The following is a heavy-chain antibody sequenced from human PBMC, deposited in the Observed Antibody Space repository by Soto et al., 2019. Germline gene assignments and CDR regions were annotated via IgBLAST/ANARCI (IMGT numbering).Heavy chain of an antibody. CDR1: GGSISSYY. CDR3: AGEYSSGYYGMDV. CDR2: IYTSGST. D-gene: IGHD5-18*01. J-gene: IGHJ6*02. Sequence: SETLSLTCTVPGGSISSYYWSWIRQPAGKGLEWIGRIYTSGSTNYNPSLKSRVTMSVDTSKNQFSLKLSSVTAADTAVYYCAGEYSSGYYGMDVWGQGTTVTVSS. V-gene: IGHV4-4*07.